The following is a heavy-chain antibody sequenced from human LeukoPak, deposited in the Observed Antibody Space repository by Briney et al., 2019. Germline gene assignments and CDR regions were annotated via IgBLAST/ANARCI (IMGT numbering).Heavy chain of an antibody. CDR1: GYTLTELS. Sequence: VASVKVSCKVSGYTLTELSMHWVRQAPGKGLEWMGGFDPEDGETIYAQKFQGRVTMAEDTSTDTAYMELSSLRSEDTAVYYCATDRLGGSYYYYYGMDVWGQGTTVTVSS. CDR2: FDPEDGET. D-gene: IGHD1-26*01. CDR3: ATDRLGGSYYYYYGMDV. J-gene: IGHJ6*02. V-gene: IGHV1-24*01.